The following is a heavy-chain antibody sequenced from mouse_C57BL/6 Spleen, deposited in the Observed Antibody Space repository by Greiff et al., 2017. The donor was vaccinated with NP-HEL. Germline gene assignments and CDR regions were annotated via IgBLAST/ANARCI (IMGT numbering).Heavy chain of an antibody. CDR3: ARGEGEYFDY. Sequence: VQLVESGPELVKLGASVKISCKASGYAFSSSWMNWVKQRPGKGLEWIGRFYPGDGDINYNGKFKGKATLIADKTSSNAYMQRSSLTSEDSAVYFCARGEGEYFDYWGQGTTLTVSS. V-gene: IGHV1-82*01. CDR1: GYAFSSSW. J-gene: IGHJ2*01. CDR2: FYPGDGDI.